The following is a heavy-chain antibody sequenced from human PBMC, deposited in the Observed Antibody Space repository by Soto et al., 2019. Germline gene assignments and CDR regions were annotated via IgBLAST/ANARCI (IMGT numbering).Heavy chain of an antibody. CDR3: ARARAGFDFWSGYDY. J-gene: IGHJ4*02. V-gene: IGHV1-46*01. CDR2: INPSGGST. Sequence: ASVKVSCKASGYTSASYYMHWVRQAPGQGLEWMGIINPSGGSTSYAQKFQGRVTMTRGTSTSTVYMELSSLRSEDTAVYYCARARAGFDFWSGYDYWGQGTLVTVSS. D-gene: IGHD3-3*01. CDR1: GYTSASYY.